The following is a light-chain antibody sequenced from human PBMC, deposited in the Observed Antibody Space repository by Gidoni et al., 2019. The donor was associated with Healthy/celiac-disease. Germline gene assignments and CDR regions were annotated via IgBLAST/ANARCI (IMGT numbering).Light chain of an antibody. J-gene: IGKJ2*03. CDR3: QQLNSYPRS. CDR1: QGISSY. Sequence: DIQLTQSPSFLSASVGDRVTITCLASQGISSYLAWYQQKPGKAPKLLIYAGSPLQSGVPSRFSGSGSGTEFTLTISSLQPEDFATYYCQQLNSYPRSFGQGTKLEIK. CDR2: AGS. V-gene: IGKV1-9*01.